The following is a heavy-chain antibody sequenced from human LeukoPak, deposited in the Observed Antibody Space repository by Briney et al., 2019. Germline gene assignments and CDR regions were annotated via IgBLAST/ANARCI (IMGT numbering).Heavy chain of an antibody. Sequence: ASVKVSCKASGYTFTAYYMHWVRQAPGQGLEWMGRINPNSGGTNYAQKFQGRVTMTRDTSISTAYMELSRLRSDDTAVYYCARDPRAPGLRFLEWLSPNWFDPWGQGTLVTVSS. V-gene: IGHV1-2*06. D-gene: IGHD3-3*01. CDR1: GYTFTAYY. CDR3: ARDPRAPGLRFLEWLSPNWFDP. CDR2: INPNSGGT. J-gene: IGHJ5*02.